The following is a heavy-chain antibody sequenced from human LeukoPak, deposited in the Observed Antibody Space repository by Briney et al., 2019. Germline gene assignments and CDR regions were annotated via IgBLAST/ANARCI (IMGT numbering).Heavy chain of an antibody. D-gene: IGHD3-10*01. CDR1: GFSFSRYE. V-gene: IGHV3-48*03. CDR2: ISSSGSSI. Sequence: GGSLRLSCAVSGFSFSRYEMNWVRQAPGKGLEWVSYISSSGSSIFYADSVKGRFTISRDNAKNSLYLQMNRLRAEDTAVYYCARDMTMSRGTPDAFDVWGQGTVVTV. CDR3: ARDMTMSRGTPDAFDV. J-gene: IGHJ3*01.